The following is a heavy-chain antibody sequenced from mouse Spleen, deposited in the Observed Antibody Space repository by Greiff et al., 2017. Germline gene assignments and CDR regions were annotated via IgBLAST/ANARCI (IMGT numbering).Heavy chain of an antibody. D-gene: IGHD2-4*01. Sequence: VQGVESGPGLVQPSQSLSITCTVSGFSLTSYGVHWVRQSPGKGLEWLGVIWSGGSTDYNAAFISRLSISKDNSKSQVFFKMNSLQADDTAIYYCARNSGDYAHYAMDYWGQGTSVTVSS. CDR2: IWSGGST. CDR3: ARNSGDYAHYAMDY. J-gene: IGHJ4*01. V-gene: IGHV2-2*01. CDR1: GFSLTSYG.